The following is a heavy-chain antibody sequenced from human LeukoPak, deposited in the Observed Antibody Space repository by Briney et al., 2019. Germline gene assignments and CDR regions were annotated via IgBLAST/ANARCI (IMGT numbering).Heavy chain of an antibody. J-gene: IGHJ1*01. CDR3: ARNEEVVITTSEYFQH. CDR2: IIPIFGTA. V-gene: IGHV1-69*13. CDR1: GYTFAAYY. Sequence: ASVKASCKASGYTFAAYYMHWVRQAPGQGLEWMGGIIPIFGTANYAQKFQGRVTITADESTSTAYMELSSLRSEDTAVYYCARNEEVVITTSEYFQHWGQGTLVTVSS. D-gene: IGHD3-22*01.